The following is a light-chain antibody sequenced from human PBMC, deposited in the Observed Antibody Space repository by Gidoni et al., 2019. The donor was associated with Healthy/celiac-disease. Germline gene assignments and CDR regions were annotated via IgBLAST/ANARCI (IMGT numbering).Light chain of an antibody. V-gene: IGKV1-39*01. CDR2: AAS. Sequence: DGEITQTPSSLSASVGDRVTITCRASQSISSYLKWYQQKPGKAPKLLIYAASSVQSGVPSRFSGSGSGTDFTLTISRLQAEDFATYYCQQSYRTPYTFGQGTKLEIK. CDR3: QQSYRTPYT. J-gene: IGKJ2*01. CDR1: QSISSY.